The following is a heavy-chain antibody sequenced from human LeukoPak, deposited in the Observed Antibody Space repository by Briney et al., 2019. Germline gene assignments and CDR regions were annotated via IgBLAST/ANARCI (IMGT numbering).Heavy chain of an antibody. Sequence: ASVKVSCKASGGTFSSYAISWVRQAPGQGLEWMGWINPNSGGTNYAQKFQGRVTMTRDTSISTAYMELSRLRSDDTAVYYCARPSMVRGVIMANWFDPWGQGTLVTVSS. CDR3: ARPSMVRGVIMANWFDP. CDR2: INPNSGGT. CDR1: GGTFSSYA. D-gene: IGHD3-10*01. J-gene: IGHJ5*02. V-gene: IGHV1-2*02.